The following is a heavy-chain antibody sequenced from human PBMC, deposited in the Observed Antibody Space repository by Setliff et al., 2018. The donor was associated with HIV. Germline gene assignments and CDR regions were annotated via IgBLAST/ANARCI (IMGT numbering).Heavy chain of an antibody. CDR1: GGSMSTHY. J-gene: IGHJ3*02. D-gene: IGHD1-26*01. Sequence: SKTLSLTCTVSGGSMSTHYWSWIRQTPGKGLEWIGHIYTTGSTHYNPSLRSRVTISIDTSKSHFSLRLKSVTAADTALYYCASGSPFDGFDMWGQGTMVTVSS. CDR3: ASGSPFDGFDM. CDR2: IYTTGST. V-gene: IGHV4-59*11.